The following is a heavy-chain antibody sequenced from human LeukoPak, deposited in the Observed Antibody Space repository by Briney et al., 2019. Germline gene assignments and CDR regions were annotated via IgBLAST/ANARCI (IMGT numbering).Heavy chain of an antibody. CDR3: ARGPTNLGYDY. J-gene: IGHJ4*02. V-gene: IGHV1-18*01. CDR1: GYTFICYG. CDR2: ISAYNGNT. Sequence: ASVPVSCLASGYTFICYGISWVRQAPGKELEWLGGISAYNGNTNYAQKLQGRVTMTTDTSTSTAYMELRSLRSDDTSVYYCARGPTNLGYDYWGQGTLVTVSS. D-gene: IGHD7-27*01.